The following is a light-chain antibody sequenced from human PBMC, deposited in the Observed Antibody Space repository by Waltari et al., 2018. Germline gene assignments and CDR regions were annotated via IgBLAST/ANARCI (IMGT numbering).Light chain of an antibody. V-gene: IGLV3-21*04. J-gene: IGLJ1*01. CDR3: QVWDRNSNHYV. CDR2: YDD. Sequence: SYVLTQPPSMSVAPGKAARITCAGNRIGSKSVHWYQRKPGHAPVLVIFYDDERPSGIPAGFFGSNSGDTATLTISGVGARDEADYYCQVWDRNSNHYVFGNGTKLIVL. CDR1: RIGSKS.